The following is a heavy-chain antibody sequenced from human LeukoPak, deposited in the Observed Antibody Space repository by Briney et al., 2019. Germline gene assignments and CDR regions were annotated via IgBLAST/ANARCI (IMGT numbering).Heavy chain of an antibody. Sequence: SETLSLTCAVYGGSFSGYYWSWIRQPPGKGLEWIGEFNHSGSTNYNPSLKSRVTISVDTSKNQFSLKLSSVTAADTAVYYCARATYCSSTSCSLVFMDVWGQGTTVTVSS. CDR3: ARATYCSSTSCSLVFMDV. V-gene: IGHV4-34*01. J-gene: IGHJ6*02. CDR2: FNHSGST. CDR1: GGSFSGYY. D-gene: IGHD2-2*01.